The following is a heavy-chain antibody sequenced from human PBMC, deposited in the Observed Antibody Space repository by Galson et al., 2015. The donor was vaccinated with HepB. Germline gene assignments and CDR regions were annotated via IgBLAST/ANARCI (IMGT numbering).Heavy chain of an antibody. V-gene: IGHV3-30-3*01. Sequence: SLRLSCAASGFTFSTYPMHWVRQAPGKGLEWVAVISYHGINEYYADFVKGRFSISRDNSRNTLYLQMNSLKVEDTALYYCARGSGAGTWGHGMGVWGQGTTVTVSS. CDR3: ARGSGAGTWGHGMGV. CDR2: ISYHGINE. CDR1: GFTFSTYP. D-gene: IGHD6-19*01. J-gene: IGHJ6*02.